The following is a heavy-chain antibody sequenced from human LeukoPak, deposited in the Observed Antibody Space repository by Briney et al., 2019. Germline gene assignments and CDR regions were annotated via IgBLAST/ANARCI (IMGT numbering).Heavy chain of an antibody. J-gene: IGHJ6*03. D-gene: IGHD5-18*01. CDR3: ARVVTKTYYYYYMDV. Sequence: PSETLSLTCTVSGGSISSYYWSCLRQPPGKGLEWIGYIYYSGSTNYNPSLKSRVTISVDTSKNQFSLKLSSVTAADTAVYYCARVVTKTYYYYYMDVWGKGTTVTISS. CDR2: IYYSGST. V-gene: IGHV4-59*01. CDR1: GGSISSYY.